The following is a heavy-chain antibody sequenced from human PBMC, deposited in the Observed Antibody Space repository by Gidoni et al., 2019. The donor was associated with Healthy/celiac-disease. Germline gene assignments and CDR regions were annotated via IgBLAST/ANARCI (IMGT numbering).Heavy chain of an antibody. V-gene: IGHV1-18*01. J-gene: IGHJ5*02. CDR1: GYTFTSYG. CDR2: ISAYNGNT. CDR3: ARAINTYYYGSGSYLDWFDP. D-gene: IGHD3-10*01. Sequence: QVQLVQSGAEVKKPGASVKVSCKASGYTFTSYGISWVRQAPGQGLEWMGWISAYNGNTNYAQKLQGRVTMTTDTSTSTAYMELRSLRSDDTAVYYCARAINTYYYGSGSYLDWFDPWGQGTLVTVSS.